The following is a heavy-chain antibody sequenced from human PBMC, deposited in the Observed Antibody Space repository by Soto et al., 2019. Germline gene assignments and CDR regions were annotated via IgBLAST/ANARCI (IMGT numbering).Heavy chain of an antibody. D-gene: IGHD6-19*01. CDR2: IIPIFGTA. V-gene: IGHV1-69*05. J-gene: IGHJ4*02. CDR3: ARAVAVPADFDY. Sequence: SVKVSCKASGGSIRSYAISWVRQAPGQGLEWMGGIIPIFGTANYAQKFQGRVTITRDTSASTAYMELGSLRFEDTAVFFCARAVAVPADFDYWGQGTLVIVSS. CDR1: GGSIRSYA.